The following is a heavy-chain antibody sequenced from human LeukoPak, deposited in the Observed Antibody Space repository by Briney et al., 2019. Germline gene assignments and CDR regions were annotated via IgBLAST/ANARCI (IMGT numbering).Heavy chain of an antibody. D-gene: IGHD4-17*01. Sequence: PGGSLRLSCAASGFTFSSYAMSWVRQAPGKGLEWVSAISGSGGSTYYADSVKGRFTISRDNSKNTLYLQMNSLRAEDTAVYSCAKSYDYGDTLIDYWGQGTLVTVSS. CDR3: AKSYDYGDTLIDY. CDR1: GFTFSSYA. V-gene: IGHV3-23*01. J-gene: IGHJ4*02. CDR2: ISGSGGST.